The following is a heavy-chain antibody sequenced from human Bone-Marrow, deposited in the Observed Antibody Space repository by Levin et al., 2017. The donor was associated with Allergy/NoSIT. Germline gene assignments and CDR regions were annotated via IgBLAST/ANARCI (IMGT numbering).Heavy chain of an antibody. J-gene: IGHJ5*02. Sequence: KAGGSLRLSCAASGFTFTSFNSYTMNWVRQAPGKGLEWVSSIGTTTRWIYYADSVRGRFTISRDNAKNSLYLQMNSLSADDTAVYYCATVGSSVKELRYNWFDPWGQGTLVTVSS. CDR1: GFTFTSFNSYT. D-gene: IGHD4-17*01. V-gene: IGHV3-21*01. CDR3: ATVGSSVKELRYNWFDP. CDR2: IGTTTRWI.